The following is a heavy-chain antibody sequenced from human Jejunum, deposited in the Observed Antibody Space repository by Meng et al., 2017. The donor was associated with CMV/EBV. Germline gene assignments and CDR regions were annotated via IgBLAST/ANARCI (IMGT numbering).Heavy chain of an antibody. J-gene: IGHJ5*02. CDR3: TTAYSHYFHTSGPISFDP. D-gene: IGHD3-22*01. CDR2: ILSNTDGGTT. V-gene: IGHV3-15*01. CDR1: GFIFSNTW. Sequence: VELVEFGGGGVQPGGSLGLSCAASGFIFSNTWMGWVRQAPGKGLEWVGRILSNTDGGTTDYTTPVKGRFTISRDDSKNTLFLQMNSLKTEDTAVYYCTTAYSHYFHTSGPISFDPWGQGTLVTVSS.